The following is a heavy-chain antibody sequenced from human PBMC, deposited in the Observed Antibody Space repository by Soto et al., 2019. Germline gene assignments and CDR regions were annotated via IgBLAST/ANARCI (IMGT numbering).Heavy chain of an antibody. CDR2: MNPKNGVT. D-gene: IGHD3-10*01. J-gene: IGHJ4*02. V-gene: IGHV1-2*02. Sequence: QVQLVQFGAEVKKPGASVKVSCKTSGYTFTDYYIHWVRQAPGQGLEWMAWMNPKNGVTNYAQKFLGRVTLTRNTSINTAYMDLSRLTSDDTAVYYCATDRFYMFRGIIPDFWGQGTLVTVSS. CDR3: ATDRFYMFRGIIPDF. CDR1: GYTFTDYY.